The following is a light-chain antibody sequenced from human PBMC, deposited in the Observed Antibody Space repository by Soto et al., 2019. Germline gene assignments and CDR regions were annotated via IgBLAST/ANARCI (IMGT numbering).Light chain of an antibody. J-gene: IGLJ1*01. CDR2: NVY. Sequence: QSALTQPASVSGSPGQSITISCTGTSSDVGGYDYVGWYQQHPGKAPKLMIYNVYNRPSGVSFRFSGSKSGNTASLTISVLQTEDEADYYCTSSTSRYTYVFGTGTKLTVL. CDR3: TSSTSRYTYV. V-gene: IGLV2-14*01. CDR1: SSDVGGYDY.